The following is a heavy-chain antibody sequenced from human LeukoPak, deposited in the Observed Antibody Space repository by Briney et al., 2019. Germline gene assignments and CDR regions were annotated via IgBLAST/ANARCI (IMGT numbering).Heavy chain of an antibody. J-gene: IGHJ4*02. CDR2: ISGSGGST. Sequence: GGSLRLSCAASGLTFSNYAMSWVRQAPGKGLEWVSAISGSGGSTYYADSVKGRFTISRDNSKSTLSLQMNSLRAEDTAIYYCATYRQVLLPFESWGQGTLVTVSS. CDR1: GLTFSNYA. D-gene: IGHD2-8*02. CDR3: ATYRQVLLPFES. V-gene: IGHV3-23*01.